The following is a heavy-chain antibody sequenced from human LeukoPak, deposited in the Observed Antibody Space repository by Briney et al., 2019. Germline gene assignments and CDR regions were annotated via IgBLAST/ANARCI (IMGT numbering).Heavy chain of an antibody. V-gene: IGHV1-2*02. CDR2: INPNSGGT. CDR3: ATDYDLWSGSPRGGMDV. CDR1: GYTFTGYY. D-gene: IGHD3-3*01. J-gene: IGHJ6*02. Sequence: GASVKVSCKASGYTFTGYYMHWVRQAPGQGLEWMGWINPNSGGTNYAQKFQGRVTMTRDTSISTAYMELSRLRSDDTAVYYCATDYDLWSGSPRGGMDVWGQGTTVTVSS.